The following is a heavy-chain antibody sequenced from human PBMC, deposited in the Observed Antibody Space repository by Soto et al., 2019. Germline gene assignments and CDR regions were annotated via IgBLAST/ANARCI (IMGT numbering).Heavy chain of an antibody. Sequence: SETLSLTCTVSGDSISSSHHHWAWVRQPPGKGLEWIVSTYYRGSTFYSPSLRGRVTTSVDTSTNQLSLKLKSVTAADTAVYFCASDTYYYDSSGSAEFDYWGQGTLVTVSS. CDR3: ASDTYYYDSSGSAEFDY. CDR2: TYYRGST. CDR1: GDSISSSHHH. D-gene: IGHD3-22*01. J-gene: IGHJ4*02. V-gene: IGHV4-39*01.